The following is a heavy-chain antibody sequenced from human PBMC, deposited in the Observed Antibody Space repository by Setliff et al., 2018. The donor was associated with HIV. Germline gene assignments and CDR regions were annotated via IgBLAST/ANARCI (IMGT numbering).Heavy chain of an antibody. CDR2: ISGSGGNT. D-gene: IGHD6-13*01. CDR3: ARGDSSWYGSLDY. Sequence: GGSLRLSCAASDFTFTSYLMSWVRQAPGLGLEWVSSISGSGGNTHYADSVKGRFTISRDNSKNTMYLQMNSLRAADTAVYYCARGDSSWYGSLDYWGQGTPVTVSS. V-gene: IGHV3-23*01. CDR1: DFTFTSYL. J-gene: IGHJ4*02.